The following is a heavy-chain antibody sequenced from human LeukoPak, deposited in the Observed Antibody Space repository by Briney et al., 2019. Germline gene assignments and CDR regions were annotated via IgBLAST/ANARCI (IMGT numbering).Heavy chain of an antibody. D-gene: IGHD6-6*01. Sequence: GGSLRLSCAASGFTFSSYGMNWVRQAPGKGLEWVSYISSSGSTIYYADSVKGRFTISRDNAKNSLYLQMNSLRAEDTAVYYCARDAEYNSSSDFDYWGQGTLVTVSS. J-gene: IGHJ4*02. V-gene: IGHV3-48*03. CDR2: ISSSGSTI. CDR1: GFTFSSYG. CDR3: ARDAEYNSSSDFDY.